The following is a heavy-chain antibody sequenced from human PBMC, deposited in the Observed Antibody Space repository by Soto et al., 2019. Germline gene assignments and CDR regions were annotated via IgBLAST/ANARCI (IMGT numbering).Heavy chain of an antibody. D-gene: IGHD6-19*01. V-gene: IGHV1-2*02. J-gene: IGHJ4*02. Sequence: GSSVKVSYKASGYIFTAYYMHWLRQAPGQGPEWMGWINPDSGGTSYAPKFQGRVTMTRDTSSSTVYMELRRLRSDDTALYYCARDVAGDDYFDYWGQGTLVTVSS. CDR2: INPDSGGT. CDR3: ARDVAGDDYFDY. CDR1: GYIFTAYY.